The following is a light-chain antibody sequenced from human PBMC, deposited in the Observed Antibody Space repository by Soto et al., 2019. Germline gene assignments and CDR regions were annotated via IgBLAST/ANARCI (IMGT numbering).Light chain of an antibody. V-gene: IGKV3-11*01. CDR2: DAS. CDR3: HQYDSWT. J-gene: IGKJ1*01. Sequence: EVVLTQSPDTLSLSPGESAALSCRASQSLSRYFAWYQQTPGRAPRVLIYDASSRATGVPTRFSGSGSGTDFTLTISRLEPEDFAVYYCHQYDSWTFGQGTKVDIK. CDR1: QSLSRY.